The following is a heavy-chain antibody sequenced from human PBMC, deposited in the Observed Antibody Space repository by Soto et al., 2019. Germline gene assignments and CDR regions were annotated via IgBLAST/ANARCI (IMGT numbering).Heavy chain of an antibody. CDR2: ISSSSYI. D-gene: IGHD5-18*01. J-gene: IGHJ4*02. Sequence: GGSLRLSCAASGFTFSSYSMNWVRQAPGKGLEWVSSISSSSYIYYADSVKGRFTISRDNAKNSLYLQMNSLRAEDTAVYYCARAGGYSYGPFWGQGTLVTVSS. V-gene: IGHV3-21*01. CDR3: ARAGGYSYGPF. CDR1: GFTFSSYS.